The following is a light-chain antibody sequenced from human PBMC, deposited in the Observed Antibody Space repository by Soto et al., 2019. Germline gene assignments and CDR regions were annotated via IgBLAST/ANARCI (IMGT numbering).Light chain of an antibody. V-gene: IGLV2-14*01. CDR1: NSDIGSYNY. CDR3: SSYTSASTLV. Sequence: QSVLTQPASVSGSPGQSITISCTGANSDIGSYNYVSWYQQHPGKAPKLLIYDVTKWPSGVSNRFSGSKSGNTASLTISGLQAEDEADYYCSSYTSASTLVFGGATKLTVL. J-gene: IGLJ2*01. CDR2: DVT.